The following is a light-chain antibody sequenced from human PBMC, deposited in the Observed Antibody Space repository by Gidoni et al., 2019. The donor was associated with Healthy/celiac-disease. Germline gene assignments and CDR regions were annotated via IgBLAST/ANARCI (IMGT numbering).Light chain of an antibody. CDR2: AAS. Sequence: DIQMTQSPSSLSASVGDRVTITCRASQSISSYLNWYQQKPGKAPKLLIYAASSLQSGVPSRFSGSGSGTDFTLTISRLQPEDFATYYGQQSYSTPGTFGQGTKVEIK. J-gene: IGKJ1*01. V-gene: IGKV1-39*01. CDR3: QQSYSTPGT. CDR1: QSISSY.